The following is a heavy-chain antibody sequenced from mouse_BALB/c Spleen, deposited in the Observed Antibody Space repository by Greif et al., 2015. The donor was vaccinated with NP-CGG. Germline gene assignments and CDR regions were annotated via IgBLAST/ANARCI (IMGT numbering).Heavy chain of an antibody. CDR2: IRNKANGYTT. Sequence: EVMLVESGGGLVQPGGSLRLSCATSGFTFTDYYMSWVRQPPGKALEWLGFIRNKANGYTTEYSASVKGRFTISRDNSQSILYLQMNTLRAEDSATYYCARDGRAMDYWGQGTSVTVSS. V-gene: IGHV7-3*02. CDR3: ARDGRAMDY. J-gene: IGHJ4*01. CDR1: GFTFTDYY.